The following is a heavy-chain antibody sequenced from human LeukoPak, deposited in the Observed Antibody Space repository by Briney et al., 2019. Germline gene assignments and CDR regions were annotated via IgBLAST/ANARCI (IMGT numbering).Heavy chain of an antibody. CDR3: ARDLFRQTYSYYMDV. Sequence: TGGSLRLSCAAPGFTFSSYGMHWVRQAPGKGLEWVAVIWYDGSNKYYADSVKGRFTISRDNSKNTLYLQMNSLRAEDTAVYYCARDLFRQTYSYYMDVWGKGTTVTVSS. V-gene: IGHV3-33*01. D-gene: IGHD2-15*01. CDR2: IWYDGSNK. J-gene: IGHJ6*03. CDR1: GFTFSSYG.